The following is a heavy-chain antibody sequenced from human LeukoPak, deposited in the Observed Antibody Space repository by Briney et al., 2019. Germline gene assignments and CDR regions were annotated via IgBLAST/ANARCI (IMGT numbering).Heavy chain of an antibody. V-gene: IGHV1-3*01. CDR1: GYTFTSYA. J-gene: IGHJ5*02. Sequence: ASVKVSCKASGYTFTSYAMHWVRQAPGQRLEWMGWINAGNGNTKYSQKFQGRVTITRDTSASTAYMELSSLRSEDTAVYYCARDREVAGTGWFDPWGQGTLVTVSS. CDR3: ARDREVAGTGWFDP. D-gene: IGHD6-19*01. CDR2: INAGNGNT.